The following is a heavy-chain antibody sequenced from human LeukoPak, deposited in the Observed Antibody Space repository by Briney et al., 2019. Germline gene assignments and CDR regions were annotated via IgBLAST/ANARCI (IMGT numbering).Heavy chain of an antibody. CDR1: GLTVSSYE. CDR3: ARETAHCGGDCFDY. V-gene: IGHV3-48*03. J-gene: IGHJ4*02. Sequence: GRSLRLSFAASGLTVSSYEMNWVRQAPGKGLEWVAYIGVGGNSIYYADSVRGRFTTSRDNAQNSLYLEMNSLRVEDTALYYCARETAHCGGDCFDYWGQGTLVTVSS. D-gene: IGHD2-21*01. CDR2: IGVGGNSI.